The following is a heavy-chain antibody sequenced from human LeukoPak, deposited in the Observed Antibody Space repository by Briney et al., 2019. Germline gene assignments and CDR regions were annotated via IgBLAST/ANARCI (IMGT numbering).Heavy chain of an antibody. Sequence: GGSLRLSCAASGFTFSDYDMHWVRQGTGKSLEWVSTIATTGDTYYPGSVKGRFTISRENAKNSLYLQMHSLTAGDTAVYYCARAPYYFGSGTYSFDYWGQGTLVTVSS. CDR3: ARAPYYFGSGTYSFDY. CDR1: GFTFSDYD. D-gene: IGHD3-10*01. CDR2: IATTGDT. J-gene: IGHJ4*02. V-gene: IGHV3-13*04.